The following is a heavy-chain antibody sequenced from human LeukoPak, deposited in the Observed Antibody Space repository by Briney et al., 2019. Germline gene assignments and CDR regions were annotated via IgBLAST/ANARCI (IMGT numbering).Heavy chain of an antibody. CDR1: GYTFTGYY. D-gene: IGHD5-18*01. CDR3: ARFDGAMVSGDY. Sequence: VSVKVSCKASGYTFTGYYMHWVRQAPGQGLEWMGWINPNSGGTNYAQKFQGWVTMTRDTSISTAYMELSRLRSDDTAVYYCARFDGAMVSGDYWGQGTLVTVSS. CDR2: INPNSGGT. J-gene: IGHJ4*02. V-gene: IGHV1-2*04.